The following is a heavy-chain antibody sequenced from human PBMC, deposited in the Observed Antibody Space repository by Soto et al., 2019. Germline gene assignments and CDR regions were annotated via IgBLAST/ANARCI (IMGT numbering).Heavy chain of an antibody. D-gene: IGHD2-2*01. Sequence: SETLSLTCTVSGASISSHYWSWIRQPPGKGLEWIGYIYTGSTIYNPSLKSRVTISIDTSKSQFSLRLNSVTAEDTAVYYCAKEKISTSCCNWFDPWGQGTLVTVSS. CDR1: GASISSHY. V-gene: IGHV4-59*11. J-gene: IGHJ5*02. CDR3: AKEKISTSCCNWFDP. CDR2: IYTGST.